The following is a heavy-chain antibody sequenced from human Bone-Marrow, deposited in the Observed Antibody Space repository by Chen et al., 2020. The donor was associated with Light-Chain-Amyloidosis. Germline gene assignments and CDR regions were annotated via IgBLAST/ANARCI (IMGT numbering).Heavy chain of an antibody. Sequence: QVRLRGSGPGWVNPSEPLPLTCAVSVFSFSCGYYWGCIRQSPGEGLEWIGSIYHTGSTYYTPSLESRVTISVDTSKNQFSLKLRSVTAADTAVYYCAAVQGGDFDYWGRGTLVTVSS. V-gene: IGHV4-38-2*01. J-gene: IGHJ4*02. D-gene: IGHD1-1*01. CDR3: AAVQGGDFDY. CDR1: VFSFSCGYY. CDR2: IYHTGST.